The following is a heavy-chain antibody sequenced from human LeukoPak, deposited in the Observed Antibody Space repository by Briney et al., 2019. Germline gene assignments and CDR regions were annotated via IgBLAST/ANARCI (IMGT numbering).Heavy chain of an antibody. V-gene: IGHV4-59*01. CDR3: ARFLGSGYYYVYNWFDP. Sequence: PSETLSLTCTVSGGSTSSYYWSWIRQPPGKGLGWIGYIYYSGSTNYNPSLKSRVTISVDTSKNQFSLKLSSVTAADTAVYYCARFLGSGYYYVYNWFDPWGQGTLVTVSS. J-gene: IGHJ5*02. CDR2: IYYSGST. D-gene: IGHD3-22*01. CDR1: GGSTSSYY.